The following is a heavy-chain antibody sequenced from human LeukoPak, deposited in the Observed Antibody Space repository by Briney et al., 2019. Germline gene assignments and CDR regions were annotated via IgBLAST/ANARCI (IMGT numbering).Heavy chain of an antibody. CDR2: IKPSSGGT. Sequence: ASVKVSCKASGYTFTDYYLHWVRQAPGQGLEWMGWIKPSSGGTSYAQKFQDRVTLTRDTSISTAYMELSRLTSDDTAVYYCARDRYDLDYWGQGTLVTVSS. V-gene: IGHV1-2*02. CDR1: GYTFTDYY. D-gene: IGHD5-12*01. J-gene: IGHJ4*02. CDR3: ARDRYDLDY.